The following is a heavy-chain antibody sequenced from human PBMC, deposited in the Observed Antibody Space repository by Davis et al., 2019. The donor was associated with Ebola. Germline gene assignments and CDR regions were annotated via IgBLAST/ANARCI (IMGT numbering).Heavy chain of an antibody. CDR1: GDSVSSNSVV. CDR3: ARVTVHYYYGMDV. J-gene: IGHJ6*02. D-gene: IGHD4-17*01. CDR2: TYYRSKWYN. V-gene: IGHV6-1*01. Sequence: SQTLSLTCAISGDSVSSNSVVWNWIRQSPSRGLEWLGRTYYRSKWYNDYAVSVKSRITINPDTSKNQFSLQLNSVTPEDTAVYYCARVTVHYYYGMDVWGQGTTVTVSS.